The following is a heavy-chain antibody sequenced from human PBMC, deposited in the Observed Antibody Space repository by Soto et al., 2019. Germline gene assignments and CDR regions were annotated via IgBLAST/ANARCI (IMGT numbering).Heavy chain of an antibody. CDR1: GFTFSSYA. Sequence: EVQLLESGGGLVQPGGSLRLSCAASGFTFSSYAMSWVRQAPGKGLEWVSAISGSGGSTYYADSVKGRFTISRDNSNNTLYLQMNSLRAEDTAVYYCAKAPYSSSWNNWFDPWGQGTLVTVSS. J-gene: IGHJ5*02. D-gene: IGHD6-13*01. CDR2: ISGSGGST. V-gene: IGHV3-23*01. CDR3: AKAPYSSSWNNWFDP.